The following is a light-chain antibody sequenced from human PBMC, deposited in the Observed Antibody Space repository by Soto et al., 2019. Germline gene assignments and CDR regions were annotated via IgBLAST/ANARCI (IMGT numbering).Light chain of an antibody. J-gene: IGKJ1*01. CDR3: QQYAGSPRT. Sequence: EIVLTQSPGTLSLSPGERATLSCRASQSVTSNYLAWYQQERGQAPRLLIYGASTMATGIPDRFSGSGSGTDFTLTISRLEPEDFAVYYCQQYAGSPRTFGQGTKLEIK. V-gene: IGKV3-20*01. CDR1: QSVTSNY. CDR2: GAS.